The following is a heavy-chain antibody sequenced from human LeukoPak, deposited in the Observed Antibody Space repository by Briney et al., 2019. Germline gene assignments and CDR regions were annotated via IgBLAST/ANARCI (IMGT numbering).Heavy chain of an antibody. Sequence: ASVKVSCKASGYTFTSYAMHWVRQAPGQRLEWMGWINAGNGNTKYSQEFQGRVTITRDTSASTAYMELSSLRSEDMAVYYCVRGGGYSYGYGCDYWGQGTLVTVSS. D-gene: IGHD5-18*01. J-gene: IGHJ4*02. CDR1: GYTFTSYA. CDR3: VRGGGYSYGYGCDY. V-gene: IGHV1-3*03. CDR2: INAGNGNT.